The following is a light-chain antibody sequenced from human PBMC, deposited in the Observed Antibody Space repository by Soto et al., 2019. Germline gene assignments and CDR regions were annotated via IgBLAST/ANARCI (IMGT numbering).Light chain of an antibody. J-gene: IGKJ3*01. V-gene: IGKV4-1*01. CDR1: QSVVFGSNNKNS. Sequence: DIVLTQSPHSLSVSLGERATINCKSSQSVVFGSNNKNSLAWYQQRPGQAPKLLIYCASTRASGVPDRFSGSGSGTDFTLTISNLQAEDVAVYYCQYRGTFGPGTKVDI. CDR3: QYRGT. CDR2: CAS.